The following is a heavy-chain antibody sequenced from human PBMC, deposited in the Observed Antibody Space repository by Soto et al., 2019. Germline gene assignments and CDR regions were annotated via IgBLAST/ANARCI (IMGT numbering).Heavy chain of an antibody. J-gene: IGHJ6*02. CDR3: ARGPPTVRYFDWLPRNYGMDV. V-gene: IGHV1-18*01. D-gene: IGHD3-9*01. Sequence: QVQLVQSGAEVKKPGASVKVSCKASGYTFTSYGISWVRRAPGQGLEWMGWISAYNGNTNYAQKLQGRVTMTTDTSTSTAYMELRSLRSDDTAVYYCARGPPTVRYFDWLPRNYGMDVWGQGTTVTVSS. CDR1: GYTFTSYG. CDR2: ISAYNGNT.